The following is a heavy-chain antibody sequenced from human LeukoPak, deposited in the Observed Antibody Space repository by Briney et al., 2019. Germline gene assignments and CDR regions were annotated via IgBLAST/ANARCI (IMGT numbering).Heavy chain of an antibody. D-gene: IGHD2-15*01. Sequence: FETLSLTRAGSWYSLSSGYYWGWCPRPPGKGVEGIGSIYHSGSTYYNPSLKSRVTISVDTSKNQFSLKLSSVTAADTAVYYCARGGAATGNFDYWGQGTLVTVSS. J-gene: IGHJ4*02. CDR3: ARGGAATGNFDY. V-gene: IGHV4-38-2*01. CDR2: IYHSGST. CDR1: WYSLSSGYY.